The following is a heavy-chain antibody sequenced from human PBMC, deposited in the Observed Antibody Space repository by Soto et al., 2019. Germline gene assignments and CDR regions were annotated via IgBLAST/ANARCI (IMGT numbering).Heavy chain of an antibody. CDR1: GYSISSGYY. D-gene: IGHD6-19*01. CDR2: IYHGGST. J-gene: IGHJ4*02. CDR3: ARHVRGWAFDY. V-gene: IGHV4-38-2*01. Sequence: SETLSLTCAVSGYSISSGYYWGWLRQPPGKGLEWIGSIYHGGSTYYNPSLNSRVTLSIDMTNNHVSLKLSSVTAADTAVCYCARHVRGWAFDYWGQGTLVTVSS.